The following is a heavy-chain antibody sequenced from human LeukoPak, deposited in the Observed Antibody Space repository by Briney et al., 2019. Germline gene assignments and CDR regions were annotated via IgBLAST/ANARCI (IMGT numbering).Heavy chain of an antibody. CDR2: IYYSGST. J-gene: IGHJ4*02. CDR1: GGSISSSSYY. D-gene: IGHD3-22*01. Sequence: PSETLSLTCTVSGGSISSSSYYWGWIRQPPGKGLEWIGSIYYSGSTYYNPSLKSRVTISVDTSKNQFSLKLSSVTAADTAVYYCARLGYYDSSGYSGFDYWGQGTLVTVSS. V-gene: IGHV4-39*01. CDR3: ARLGYYDSSGYSGFDY.